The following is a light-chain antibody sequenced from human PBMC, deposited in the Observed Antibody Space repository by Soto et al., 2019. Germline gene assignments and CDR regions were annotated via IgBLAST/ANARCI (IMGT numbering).Light chain of an antibody. CDR2: ASS. CDR1: QSVSNH. CDR3: QQSDSNIHEHT. Sequence: DIQMTQSPSSLSASVGDRVTITCRARQSVSNHLYWYQQKPGKDPKHLTYASSSVQSGVPSRISGSGSATDFTLTISSLQPEDFATYYCQQSDSNIHEHTCGGGPKVEI. J-gene: IGKJ4*01. V-gene: IGKV1-39*01.